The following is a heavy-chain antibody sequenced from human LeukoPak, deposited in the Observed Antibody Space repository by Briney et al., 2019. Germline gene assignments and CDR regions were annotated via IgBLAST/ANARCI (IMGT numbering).Heavy chain of an antibody. J-gene: IGHJ3*02. CDR3: ARGMLDGVPVLLWFGEFDDAFDI. Sequence: ASVKVSCKASGYTFTNYAMHWVRQAPGQRLEWMGWINAGNGNTKYSQKFQGRVTITRDTSASTAHMELSSLRSEDTAVYYCARGMLDGVPVLLWFGEFDDAFDIWGQGTMVTVSS. CDR2: INAGNGNT. D-gene: IGHD3-10*01. CDR1: GYTFTNYA. V-gene: IGHV1-3*01.